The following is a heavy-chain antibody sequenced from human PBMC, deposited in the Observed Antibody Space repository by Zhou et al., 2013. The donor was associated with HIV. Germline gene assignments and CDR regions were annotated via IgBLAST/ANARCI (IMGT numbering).Heavy chain of an antibody. V-gene: IGHV1-18*01. CDR2: ISAFDGDT. CDR3: ARDRLLQGYSSSRFIVY. D-gene: IGHD2-2*01. Sequence: QVQLLQSGAEVKPPGASVKVSCKVVGYTLANLAIHWVRQPPGQGLEWMGWISAFDGDTHFAAQVQDRITMTIDTATNTAHMELGSLTSDDTAVYFCARDRLLQGYSSSRFIVYWGQGTLVTVSS. CDR1: GYTLANLA. J-gene: IGHJ4*02.